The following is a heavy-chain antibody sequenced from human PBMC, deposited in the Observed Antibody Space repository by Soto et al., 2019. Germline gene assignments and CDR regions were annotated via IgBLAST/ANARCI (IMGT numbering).Heavy chain of an antibody. D-gene: IGHD3-10*01. J-gene: IGHJ4*02. Sequence: GGSLRLSCAASGFSFSGQYMTWIRQAPGKGLEWVSKISSDGTLTYYADSVKGRFTVSRDNAKRALYLQMNSLRAEDTAIYYCATDPYYYASGFWGQGTPVTVSS. CDR1: GFSFSGQY. CDR2: ISSDGTLT. V-gene: IGHV3-11*01. CDR3: ATDPYYYASGF.